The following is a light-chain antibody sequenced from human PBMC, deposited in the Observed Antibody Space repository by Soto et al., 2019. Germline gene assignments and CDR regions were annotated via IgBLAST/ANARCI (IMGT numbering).Light chain of an antibody. V-gene: IGKV3-15*01. Sequence: EIVMTQSPATLSVSPGERATLSCRASQSVSSNLVWYQQKPGQAPWLLMYGASTRATGIPDRFSGSGSGTEFTLTISSLQSEDFAVYYCQQHNNWPPWTFGQGTKVEIK. CDR1: QSVSSN. CDR3: QQHNNWPPWT. J-gene: IGKJ1*01. CDR2: GAS.